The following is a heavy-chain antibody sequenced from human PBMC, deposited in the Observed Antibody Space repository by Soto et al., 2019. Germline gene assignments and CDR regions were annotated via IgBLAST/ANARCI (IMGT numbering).Heavy chain of an antibody. CDR1: GFTFSNAW. J-gene: IGHJ4*02. D-gene: IGHD2-15*01. V-gene: IGHV3-15*01. CDR3: TTGPQTQKYCSGGSCLDY. CDR2: IKSKTDGGTT. Sequence: GGSLRLSCAASGFTFSNAWMSWVRQAPGKGLEWVGRIKSKTDGGTTDYAAPVKGRFTISRDDSKNTLYLQMNSLKTEDTAVYYCTTGPQTQKYCSGGSCLDYWGQGTLVTVSS.